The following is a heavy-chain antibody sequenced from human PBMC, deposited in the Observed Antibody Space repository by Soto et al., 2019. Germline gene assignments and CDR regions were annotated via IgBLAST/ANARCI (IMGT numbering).Heavy chain of an antibody. CDR3: ARDFHSIAVAGAIDY. CDR2: INPNSGGT. D-gene: IGHD6-19*01. Sequence: QVQLVQSGAEVKKPGASVKVSCKASGYTFTGYYMHWVRQAPGQGLEWMGWINPNSGGTNYAQKFQGGVTMTRDTSISTAYMEVSRLRSDDTAVYYCARDFHSIAVAGAIDYWGQGTLFTVSS. J-gene: IGHJ4*02. V-gene: IGHV1-2*02. CDR1: GYTFTGYY.